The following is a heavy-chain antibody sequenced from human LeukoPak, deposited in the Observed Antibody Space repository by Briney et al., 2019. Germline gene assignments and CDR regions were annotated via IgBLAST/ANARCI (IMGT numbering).Heavy chain of an antibody. J-gene: IGHJ4*02. D-gene: IGHD1-26*01. CDR3: ARRISGYYIDY. CDR2: IWPSDSDT. CDR1: GYTFTNYW. Sequence: GESLKISCKGSGYTFTNYWIGWVRQMPGKGLEWMGIIWPSDSDTRYSPSYQGQVTISADKSISTAYLQWSSLKASDTAIYFCARRISGYYIDYWGQGTLVSVSS. V-gene: IGHV5-51*01.